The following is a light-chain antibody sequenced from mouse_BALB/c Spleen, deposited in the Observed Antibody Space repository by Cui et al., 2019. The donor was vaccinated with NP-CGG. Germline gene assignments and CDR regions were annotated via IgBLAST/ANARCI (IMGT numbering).Light chain of an antibody. J-gene: IGLJ1*01. CDR1: TGAVTTTNH. CDR2: GTN. Sequence: QAVVTQDCALTTSPGETVTLTCRSSTGAVTTTNHANWVPAQPDHLFTGLIGGTNNRAPGVPARFSGSLIGDKAALTITGAQTEDEALYFCALWYSNHWVFGGGTKLTVL. CDR3: ALWYSNHWV. V-gene: IGLV1*01.